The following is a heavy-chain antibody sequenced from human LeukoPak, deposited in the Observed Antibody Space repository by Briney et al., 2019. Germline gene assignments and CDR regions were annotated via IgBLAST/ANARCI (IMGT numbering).Heavy chain of an antibody. CDR1: GYTFTSYY. J-gene: IGHJ3*02. CDR3: ATRGAYCSGGSCYPGGVGAFDI. V-gene: IGHV1-46*01. Sequence: ASVKVSCKASGYTFTSYYMHWVRQAPGQGLEWMGIINPSGGSTNYAQKLQGRVTMTTDTSTSTAYMELRSLRSDDTAVYYCATRGAYCSGGSCYPGGVGAFDIWGQGTMVTVSS. CDR2: INPSGGST. D-gene: IGHD2-15*01.